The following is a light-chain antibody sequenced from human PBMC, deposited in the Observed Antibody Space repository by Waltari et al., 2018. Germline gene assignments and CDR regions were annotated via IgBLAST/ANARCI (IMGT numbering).Light chain of an antibody. CDR2: GTS. J-gene: IGKJ1*01. CDR1: QNIGHY. V-gene: IGKV3-20*01. Sequence: IVLTQSPGTLSLSPGGRATLSCRASQNIGHYLAWYQQKPGQAPRLLIHGTSTRAAGIPDRFSGSGSGADFSLTITRLEPEDFAVYYCQHHVRLPATFGQGTKV. CDR3: QHHVRLPAT.